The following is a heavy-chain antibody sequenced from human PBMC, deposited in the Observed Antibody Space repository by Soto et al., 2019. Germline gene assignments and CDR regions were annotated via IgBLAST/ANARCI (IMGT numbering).Heavy chain of an antibody. D-gene: IGHD6-25*01. CDR3: AREAGSFDF. J-gene: IGHJ4*02. V-gene: IGHV1-46*01. Sequence: QVPLVQSGTEVKKPGASVKVSCKTSGYTFTSHYMHWVRQAPGQGLEWMGLIHPSDGDTAYAQRFRGRVTMTRDASTSTVYMELNNLTSEDTAVFYCAREAGSFDFWGQGTLITVPS. CDR1: GYTFTSHY. CDR2: IHPSDGDT.